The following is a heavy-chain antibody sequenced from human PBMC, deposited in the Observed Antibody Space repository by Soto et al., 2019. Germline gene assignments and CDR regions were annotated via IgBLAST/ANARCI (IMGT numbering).Heavy chain of an antibody. CDR2: IDPSDSYT. D-gene: IGHD4-4*01. CDR1: GYSFTSYW. V-gene: IGHV5-10-1*01. J-gene: IGHJ6*02. Sequence: PGESLKISCKGSGYSFTSYWISWVRQMPGKGLEWMGRIDPSDSYTNYSPSFQGHVTISADKSISTAYLQWSSLKASDTAMYYCGRHYSKRYYHYHGKEVLGPGTNVTVSS. CDR3: GRHYSKRYYHYHGKEV.